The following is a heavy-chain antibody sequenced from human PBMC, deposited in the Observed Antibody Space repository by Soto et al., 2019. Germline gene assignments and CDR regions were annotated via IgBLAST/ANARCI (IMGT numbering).Heavy chain of an antibody. V-gene: IGHV1-69*02. D-gene: IGHD3-16*02. Sequence: QVQLVQSGTEVKKPGSPVKVSCKSSGGTFRNYPINWVRQAPGQGLEWMGSIFPLTDIPDYAQNFQARLTISADKSTTTAYMELSSLTSDDTAMYFCARGPFVVLNYFESWGQGTLVTVS. CDR2: IFPLTDIP. J-gene: IGHJ4*02. CDR1: GGTFRNYP. CDR3: ARGPFVVLNYFES.